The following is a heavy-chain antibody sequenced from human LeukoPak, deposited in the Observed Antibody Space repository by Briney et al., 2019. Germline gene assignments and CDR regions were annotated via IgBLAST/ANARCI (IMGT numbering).Heavy chain of an antibody. CDR1: GFTFSSYA. CDR3: AREVVPAAIWIYYYYYGMDV. J-gene: IGHJ6*02. D-gene: IGHD2-2*02. CDR2: ISYDGSNK. V-gene: IGHV3-30-3*01. Sequence: PGGSLRLSCAASGFTFSSYAMHWVRQAPGKGLEWVAVISYDGSNKYYADSVKGRFTISRDNSKNTLYLQMNSLRAEDTAVYYCAREVVPAAIWIYYYYYGMDVWGQGTTVTVSS.